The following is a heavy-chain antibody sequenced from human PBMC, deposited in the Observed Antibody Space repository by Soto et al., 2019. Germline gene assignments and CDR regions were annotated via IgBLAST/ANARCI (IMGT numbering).Heavy chain of an antibody. D-gene: IGHD6-13*01. CDR1: GYTFTGYY. J-gene: IGHJ4*02. CDR2: INPNSGGT. Sequence: ASVKVSCKASGYTFTGYYMHWVRQAPGQGLEWMGWINPNSGGTNYAQKFQGRVTMTRDTSTSTAYMELSSLRSEDTAVYYCARQNSSSWQNWGQGTLVTVSS. CDR3: ARQNSSSWQN. V-gene: IGHV1-2*02.